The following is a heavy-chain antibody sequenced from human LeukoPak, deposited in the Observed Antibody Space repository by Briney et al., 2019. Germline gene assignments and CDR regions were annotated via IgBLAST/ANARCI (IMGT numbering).Heavy chain of an antibody. CDR3: ARDVERGYFDY. J-gene: IGHJ4*02. CDR1: GFTFSSYG. Sequence: GGSLRLSCAASGFTFSSYGMHWVRQAPGKGLEWVAVIWYDGSNKYYADSVKGRFTISRNNSKNTLYLQMNSLRAEDTAVYYCARDVERGYFDYWGQGTLVTVSS. D-gene: IGHD1-1*01. CDR2: IWYDGSNK. V-gene: IGHV3-30*19.